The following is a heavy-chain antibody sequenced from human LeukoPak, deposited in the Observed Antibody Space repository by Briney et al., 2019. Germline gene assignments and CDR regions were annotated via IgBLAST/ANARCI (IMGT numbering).Heavy chain of an antibody. CDR2: IYHSGST. V-gene: IGHV4-38-2*02. Sequence: SETLSLTCTVSGYSISSGYYWGWIRQPPGKGLEWIGSIYHSGSTCYNPSLKSRVTISVDTSKNQFSLKLSSVTAADTAVYYCARVGPVITIFGANNYFDYWGQGTLVTVSS. CDR1: GYSISSGYY. CDR3: ARVGPVITIFGANNYFDY. J-gene: IGHJ4*02. D-gene: IGHD3-3*01.